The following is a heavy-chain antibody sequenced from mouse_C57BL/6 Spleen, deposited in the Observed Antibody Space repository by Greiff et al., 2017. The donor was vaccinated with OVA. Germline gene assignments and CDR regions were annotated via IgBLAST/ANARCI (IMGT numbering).Heavy chain of an antibody. Sequence: EVKLVESGGGLVKPGGSLKLSCAASGFTFSDYGMHWVRQAPEKGLEWVAYISSGSSTIYYADKVKGRFTISRDNAKNTLFLQMTSLRSEDTAMYYYSRRGSSHYFDYWGQGTTLTVSS. CDR1: GFTFSDYG. CDR2: ISSGSSTI. J-gene: IGHJ2*01. D-gene: IGHD1-1*01. V-gene: IGHV5-17*01. CDR3: SRRGSSHYFDY.